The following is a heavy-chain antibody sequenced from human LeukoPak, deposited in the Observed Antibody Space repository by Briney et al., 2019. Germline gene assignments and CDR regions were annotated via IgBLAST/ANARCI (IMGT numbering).Heavy chain of an antibody. V-gene: IGHV3-21*01. D-gene: IGHD2-15*01. Sequence: GGSLRLSCVASGFTFSMSAMNWVRQAPGKGLEWVSFISRSSSKIHYADSVKGRFTVSRDNAKNSLYLQMNSLRVEDTAVYYCARERPRYCSGGSCYSYYFDYWGQGTLVTVSS. CDR1: GFTFSMSA. CDR3: ARERPRYCSGGSCYSYYFDY. J-gene: IGHJ4*02. CDR2: ISRSSSKI.